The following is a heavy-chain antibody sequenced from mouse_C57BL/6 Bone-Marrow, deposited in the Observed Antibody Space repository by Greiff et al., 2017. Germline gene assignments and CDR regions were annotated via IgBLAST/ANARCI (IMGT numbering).Heavy chain of an antibody. CDR2: INPYNGGT. Sequence: VQLQQSGPVLVKPGASVKMSCKASGYTFTDYYMNWVKQSHGKSLEWIGVINPYNGGTSYNQKFQGKATLNVDKSSSTAYMELNSLTSEDSAVYYCARGGDGYYECFDDWGQGTTLTGSA. CDR3: ARGGDGYYECFDD. V-gene: IGHV1-19*01. J-gene: IGHJ2*01. CDR1: GYTFTDYY. D-gene: IGHD2-3*01.